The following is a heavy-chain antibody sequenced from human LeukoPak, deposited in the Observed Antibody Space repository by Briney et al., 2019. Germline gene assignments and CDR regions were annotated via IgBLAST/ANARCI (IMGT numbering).Heavy chain of an antibody. Sequence: GGSLRLSCAASGFTFSSYGMHWVRQAPGKGLEWVAVISYDGSNKYYADSVKGRFTISRDNSKNTLYLQMNSLRAEDTAVYYCARDGVATRGSGLDYWGQGTLVTVSS. J-gene: IGHJ4*02. V-gene: IGHV3-30*03. CDR1: GFTFSSYG. CDR3: ARDGVATRGSGLDY. D-gene: IGHD5-12*01. CDR2: ISYDGSNK.